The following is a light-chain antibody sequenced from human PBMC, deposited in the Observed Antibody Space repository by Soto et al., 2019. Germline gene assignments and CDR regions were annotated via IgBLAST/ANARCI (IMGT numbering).Light chain of an antibody. J-gene: IGLJ1*01. CDR3: SAWDNSLKGYV. V-gene: IGLV1-44*01. Sequence: QSVLTQPLSVSASPGQRVTISCSGGSSNIGSNTVAWYQHLPGTAPPRLIFTAGQRPSGVPGRFSGSKSGTSASLAISGLQSEDEGAYYCSAWDNSLKGYVFGPGTKVTVL. CDR1: SSNIGSNT. CDR2: TAG.